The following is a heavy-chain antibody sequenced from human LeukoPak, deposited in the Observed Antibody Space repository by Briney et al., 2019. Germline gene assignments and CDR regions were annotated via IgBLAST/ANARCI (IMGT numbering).Heavy chain of an antibody. CDR3: ARDRYYDFWSGYYRGAFDI. CDR1: EFTFTDYY. J-gene: IGHJ3*02. CDR2: SSISGTTI. V-gene: IGHV3-11*04. D-gene: IGHD3-3*01. Sequence: GGSLRLSCAASEFTFTDYYMSWIRQAPGKGLEWLSYSSISGTTIYYADSVKGRFTISRDNAKNSLYLQMNSLRAEDTAVYYCARDRYYDFWSGYYRGAFDIWGQGTMVTVSS.